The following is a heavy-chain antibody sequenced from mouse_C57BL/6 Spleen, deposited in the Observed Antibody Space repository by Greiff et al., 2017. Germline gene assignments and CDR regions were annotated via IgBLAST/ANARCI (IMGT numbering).Heavy chain of an antibody. V-gene: IGHV1-82*01. CDR1: GYAFSSSW. J-gene: IGHJ2*01. D-gene: IGHD1-1*01. CDR3: ASYGSSYGYFDY. CDR2: IYPGDGDT. Sequence: QVQLQQSGPELVKPGASVKISCKASGYAFSSSWMNWVKQRPGQGLEWIGRIYPGDGDTNYNGKFKGKATLTADKSSSTAYMQLSSLTSEDSAVYFCASYGSSYGYFDYWGQGTTLTVSS.